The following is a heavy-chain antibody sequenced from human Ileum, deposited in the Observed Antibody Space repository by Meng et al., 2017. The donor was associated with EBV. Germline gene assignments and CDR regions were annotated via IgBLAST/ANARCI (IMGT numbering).Heavy chain of an antibody. CDR1: GGSISRSNFY. Sequence: HRQFQESGPGLVKHSETLSLMCLVSGGSISRSNFYWGWVRQTPGKGLEWIASIHHSGSTYYNPSLRSRVTMSVDTSKNQFSLRLTSVTAADTALYFCTRECIDTTGAYERSDYWGQGSLVTVSS. CDR3: TRECIDTTGAYERSDY. V-gene: IGHV4-39*07. J-gene: IGHJ4*02. CDR2: IHHSGST. D-gene: IGHD2-8*02.